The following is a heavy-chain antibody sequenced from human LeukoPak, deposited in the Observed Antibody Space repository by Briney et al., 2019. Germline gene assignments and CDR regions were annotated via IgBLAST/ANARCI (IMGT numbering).Heavy chain of an antibody. Sequence: SETLSLTCTVSSGSISSRNYYWGWIRQPPGKGLEWIGSIHYGGSTYYNPSLKSPDTISVNTSKNQFSLRLSSVTAADTAVYYCARRSGWMEYYYYGMDVWGQGTTVTV. J-gene: IGHJ6*02. D-gene: IGHD6-19*01. CDR3: ARRSGWMEYYYYGMDV. CDR2: IHYGGST. CDR1: SGSISSRNYY. V-gene: IGHV4-39*01.